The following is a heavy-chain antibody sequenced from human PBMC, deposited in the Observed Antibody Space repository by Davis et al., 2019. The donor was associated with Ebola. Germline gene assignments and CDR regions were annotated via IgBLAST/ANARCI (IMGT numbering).Heavy chain of an antibody. Sequence: VKVSCKGSGYNFSDYYIHWIQGAPGKGLEWVGLVDPKAGKTVYAEKFQDRVTITADKSTDIVYMELSSLTYEDTAVYYCATLDILTAYVPCAMDVWGQGTTVTVS. D-gene: IGHD3-9*01. CDR1: GYNFSDYY. CDR2: VDPKAGKT. J-gene: IGHJ6*02. CDR3: ATLDILTAYVPCAMDV. V-gene: IGHV1-69-2*01.